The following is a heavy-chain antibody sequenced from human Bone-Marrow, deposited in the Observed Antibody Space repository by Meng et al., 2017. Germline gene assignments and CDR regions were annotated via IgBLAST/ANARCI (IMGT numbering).Heavy chain of an antibody. CDR2: INAGNGNA. CDR3: ARRTAVSGMTFDY. J-gene: IGHJ4*02. V-gene: IGHV1-3*01. Sequence: HVQLGQYGGEGQKPGASVQVSCKASGYTFTSYAMHWLRQAPGQRLEWMGWINAGNGNAKYSHKLQGRVTITRDTSASTAYMELSSLRSEDTAVYYCARRTAVSGMTFDYWGQGTLVTVSS. CDR1: GYTFTSYA. D-gene: IGHD4-17*01.